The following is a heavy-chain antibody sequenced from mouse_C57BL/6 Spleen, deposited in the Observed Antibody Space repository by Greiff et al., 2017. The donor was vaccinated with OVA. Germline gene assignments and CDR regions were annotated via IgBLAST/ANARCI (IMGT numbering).Heavy chain of an antibody. D-gene: IGHD1-1*01. CDR1: GFTFSSYT. J-gene: IGHJ4*01. CDR3: ARQGTVGYYAMDY. V-gene: IGHV5-9*01. CDR2: ISGGGGNT. Sequence: EVNVVESGGGLVKPGGSLKLSCAASGFTFSSYTMSWVRQTPEKRLEWVATISGGGGNTYYPDSVKGRFTISRDNAKNTLYLQMSSLRSEDTALYYCARQGTVGYYAMDYWGQGTSVTVSS.